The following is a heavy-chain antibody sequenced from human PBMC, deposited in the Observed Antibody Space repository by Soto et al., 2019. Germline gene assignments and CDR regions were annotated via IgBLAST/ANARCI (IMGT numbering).Heavy chain of an antibody. J-gene: IGHJ4*02. D-gene: IGHD1-26*01. V-gene: IGHV1-69*01. Sequence: QVQVVQSGAEVKQPGSSVKVSCKVSGGTFSTYSISWVRQAPGQGLEWVGGIIPIFGAAKHAQKFQGRVTIAADDATSTVYMVLRGLRAEDTAVYFCARDGARVTARHWGQGTLVTVSS. CDR1: GGTFSTYS. CDR3: ARDGARVTARH. CDR2: IIPIFGAA.